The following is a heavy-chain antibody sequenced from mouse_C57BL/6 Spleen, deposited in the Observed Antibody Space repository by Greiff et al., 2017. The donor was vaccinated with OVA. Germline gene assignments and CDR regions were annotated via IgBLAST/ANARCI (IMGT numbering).Heavy chain of an antibody. CDR3: ARHDYGSPLDY. CDR1: GFTFSSYT. V-gene: IGHV5-9*01. J-gene: IGHJ2*01. CDR2: ISGGGGNT. D-gene: IGHD1-1*01. Sequence: EVQLVESGGGLVKPGGSLKLSCAASGFTFSSYTMSWVRQTPEKRLEWVATISGGGGNTYYPDSVKGRFTISRDNAKNTLYLQMSSLRSEDTALYYCARHDYGSPLDYWGQGTTLTVSS.